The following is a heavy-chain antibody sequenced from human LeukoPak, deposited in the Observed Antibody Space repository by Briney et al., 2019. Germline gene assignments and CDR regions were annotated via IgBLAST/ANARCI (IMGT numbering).Heavy chain of an antibody. CDR2: ISAYNGNT. D-gene: IGHD2/OR15-2a*01. CDR3: ASVVYDYYGMDV. V-gene: IGHV1-18*01. CDR1: GYTFTSDG. J-gene: IGHJ6*02. Sequence: ASVKVSCKASGYTFTSDGISWVRQAPGQGGEWMGWISAYNGNTNYAQKLQGRVTMTTDTSTSTAYMELRSLRSDDTAVSSCASVVYDYYGMDVWGQGTTVTVSS.